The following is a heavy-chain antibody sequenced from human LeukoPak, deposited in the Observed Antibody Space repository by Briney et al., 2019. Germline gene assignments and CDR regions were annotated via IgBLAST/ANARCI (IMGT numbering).Heavy chain of an antibody. J-gene: IGHJ4*02. Sequence: ASVKVSCKASGYTFTGYYMHWVRQAPGQGLEWMGWINPNSGGTNYAQKFQGWVTMTRDTSISTAYMELSRLRSDDTAVYYCARLRYSGYDAYYFDYWGQGTLVTVSS. CDR2: INPNSGGT. D-gene: IGHD5-12*01. CDR3: ARLRYSGYDAYYFDY. CDR1: GYTFTGYY. V-gene: IGHV1-2*04.